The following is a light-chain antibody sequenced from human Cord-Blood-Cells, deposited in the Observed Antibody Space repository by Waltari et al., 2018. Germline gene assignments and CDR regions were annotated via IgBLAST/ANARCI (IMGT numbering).Light chain of an antibody. CDR3: QSADSSGTVV. CDR1: ALPKQY. Sequence: SYELTQPPSVSVSPGQTARITCSGDALPKQYAYWYQQKPGQAPVLVRYKDSVGPSGIPERFSGSSSGKTVTLTISGVQAEDEADYYCQSADSSGTVVFGGGTKLTVL. CDR2: KDS. J-gene: IGLJ2*01. V-gene: IGLV3-25*03.